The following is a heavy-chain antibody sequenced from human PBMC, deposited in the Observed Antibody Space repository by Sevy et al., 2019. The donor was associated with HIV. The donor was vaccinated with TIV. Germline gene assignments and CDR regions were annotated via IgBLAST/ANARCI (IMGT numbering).Heavy chain of an antibody. CDR1: GGTFSSYA. CDR3: ARDLREAVAGTGYNWFDP. D-gene: IGHD6-19*01. CDR2: IIPIFGTA. J-gene: IGHJ5*02. V-gene: IGHV1-69*06. Sequence: ASVKVSCKASGGTFSSYAISWVRQAPGQGLEWMGGIIPIFGTANYAQKFQGRVTITADKSTSTAYMELSSLRSEDTAVYYCARDLREAVAGTGYNWFDPWVQGTLVTVSS.